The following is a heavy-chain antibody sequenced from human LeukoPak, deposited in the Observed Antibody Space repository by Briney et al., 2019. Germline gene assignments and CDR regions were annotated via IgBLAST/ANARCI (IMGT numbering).Heavy chain of an antibody. CDR3: AKDWRDCSGGSCYSGFDY. Sequence: GGSLRLSCAASGFTFSSYAMHWVRQAPGKGLEWVAVISYDGINKYYADSVKGRFTISRDNAKNSLYLQMNGLKAEDTAVYYCAKDWRDCSGGSCYSGFDYWGQGTLVTVSS. J-gene: IGHJ4*02. CDR2: ISYDGINK. D-gene: IGHD2-15*01. CDR1: GFTFSSYA. V-gene: IGHV3-30*04.